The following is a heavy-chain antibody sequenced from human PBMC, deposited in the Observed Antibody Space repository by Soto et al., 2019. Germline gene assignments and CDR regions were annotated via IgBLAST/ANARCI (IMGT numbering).Heavy chain of an antibody. D-gene: IGHD2-15*01. Sequence: QLQLQESGPGLVKPSETLSLTCTVSGGSISSSSYYWGWIRQPPGKGLEWIGSIYYSGSTYYNPSLKSRVTISVDTSKNQFSLKLSSVTAADTAVYYCAVLDLVVAATTSYYMDVWGKGTTVTVSS. CDR1: GGSISSSSYY. J-gene: IGHJ6*03. CDR3: AVLDLVVAATTSYYMDV. CDR2: IYYSGST. V-gene: IGHV4-39*01.